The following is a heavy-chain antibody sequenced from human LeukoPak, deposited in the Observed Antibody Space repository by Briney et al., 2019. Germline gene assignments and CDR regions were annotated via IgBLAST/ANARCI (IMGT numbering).Heavy chain of an antibody. CDR1: GYTFTGYY. V-gene: IGHV1-2*02. D-gene: IGHD6-13*01. CDR3: ARRIAAAGMYYFDY. CDR2: INPNSGGT. J-gene: IGHJ4*02. Sequence: ASVKVSCKASGYTFTGYYMHWVRQAPGQRLEWMGWINPNSGGTNYAQKFQGRVTMTRDTSISTAYMELSRLRSDDTAVYYCARRIAAAGMYYFDYWGQGTLVTVSS.